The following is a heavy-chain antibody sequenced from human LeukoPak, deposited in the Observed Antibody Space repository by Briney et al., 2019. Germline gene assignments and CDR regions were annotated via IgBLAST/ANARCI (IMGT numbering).Heavy chain of an antibody. CDR1: GITFSNYA. V-gene: IGHV3-23*01. CDR3: AGRPTGYSSGYIH. J-gene: IGHJ4*02. D-gene: IGHD5-18*01. Sequence: LPGGSLRLSCVASGITFSNYAVSWVRQAPEKGLDWVSVISGSAHKIHYADSVKGRFTISRDNSENIVYLQMNNLRVEDTAVYYCAGRPTGYSSGYIHWGQGTLVTVSS. CDR2: ISGSAHKI.